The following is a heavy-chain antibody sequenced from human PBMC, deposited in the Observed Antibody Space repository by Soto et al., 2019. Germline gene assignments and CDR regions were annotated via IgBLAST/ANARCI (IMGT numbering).Heavy chain of an antibody. CDR3: ASQNWRWREQFDH. D-gene: IGHD1-1*01. J-gene: IGHJ4*02. V-gene: IGHV1-24*01. CDR2: YDPEDAKT. Sequence: ASVKVSCKLSGYTLLELSIHWVRQAPGKGLEWMGGYDPEDAKTIYAQKSQGRVIMTEDTSTNTAYLEVRGLRYEDTAVYYCASQNWRWREQFDHWGQGTLVTVSS. CDR1: GYTLLELS.